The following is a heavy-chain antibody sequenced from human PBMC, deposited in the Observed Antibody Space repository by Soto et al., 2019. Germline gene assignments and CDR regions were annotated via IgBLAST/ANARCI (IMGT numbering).Heavy chain of an antibody. D-gene: IGHD3-16*01. Sequence: SETLSLTCTVSGGSIDSYYWSWIRQPPGKGLEWIGYIYYSGSTNYNPSLKSRVTMSVDTSKNQFSLKLSSVTAADTAVYCCARDSRLGFPDYWGQGTLVTVSS. V-gene: IGHV4-59*01. CDR1: GGSIDSYY. CDR3: ARDSRLGFPDY. J-gene: IGHJ4*02. CDR2: IYYSGST.